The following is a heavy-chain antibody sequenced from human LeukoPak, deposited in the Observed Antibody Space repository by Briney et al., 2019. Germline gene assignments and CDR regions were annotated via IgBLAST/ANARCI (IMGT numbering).Heavy chain of an antibody. CDR1: GGSFRGYY. V-gene: IGHV4-34*01. D-gene: IGHD1-26*01. CDR2: INHSRST. J-gene: IGHJ4*02. CDR3: ARTDIPDYSGSYDI. Sequence: SETLSLTCAVYGGSFRGYYWSWIRQPPGKGLEWIGEINHSRSTNYNPSLKSRVTISADTSKNQFSLKLSSVTAADTAVYYCARTDIPDYSGSYDIWGQGTLVNVSS.